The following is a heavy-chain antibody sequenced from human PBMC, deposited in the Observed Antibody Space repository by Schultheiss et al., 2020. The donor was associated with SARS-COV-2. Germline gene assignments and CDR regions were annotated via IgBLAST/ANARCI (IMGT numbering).Heavy chain of an antibody. CDR1: GFTFSSYG. CDR3: ARARYYDSSGYPDY. J-gene: IGHJ4*02. CDR2: ISYDGSNK. V-gene: IGHV3-30*19. Sequence: GGSLRLSCVASGFTFSSYGMHWVRQAPGKGLEWVAVISYDGSNKYYADSVKGRFTISRDNSKNTLYLQMNSLRAEDTAVYYCARARYYDSSGYPDYWGQGTLVTVSS. D-gene: IGHD3-22*01.